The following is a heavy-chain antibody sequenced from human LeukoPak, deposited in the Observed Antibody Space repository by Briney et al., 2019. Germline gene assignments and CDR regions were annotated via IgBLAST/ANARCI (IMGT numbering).Heavy chain of an antibody. CDR2: FNSDGSSI. CDR3: ALSTWYGGSFDY. D-gene: IGHD6-13*01. Sequence: PGGSLRLSCAASGFTLSSYWMHWVRQAPGKGLVWVSRFNSDGSSINYADSVKGRFTISRDNAKNTLYLQMNSLRAEDTAVYYCALSTWYGGSFDYWGQGTLVTVSS. J-gene: IGHJ4*02. V-gene: IGHV3-74*01. CDR1: GFTLSSYW.